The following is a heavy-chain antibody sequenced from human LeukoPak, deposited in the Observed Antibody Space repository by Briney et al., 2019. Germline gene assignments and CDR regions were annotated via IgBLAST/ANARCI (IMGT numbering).Heavy chain of an antibody. V-gene: IGHV4-34*01. CDR2: INHSGST. CDR1: GGSFSGYY. Sequence: SETLSLTCAVYGGSFSGYYWSWIRQPPGKGLEWIGEINHSGSTNYNPSLKSRVTISVDASKNQFSLKLSSVTAADTAVYYCARARYYDFWSGYPADFDYWGQGTLVTVSS. J-gene: IGHJ4*02. CDR3: ARARYYDFWSGYPADFDY. D-gene: IGHD3-3*01.